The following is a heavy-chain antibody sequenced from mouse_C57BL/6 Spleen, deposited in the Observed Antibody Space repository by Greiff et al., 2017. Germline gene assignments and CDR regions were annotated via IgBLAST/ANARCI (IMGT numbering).Heavy chain of an antibody. J-gene: IGHJ3*01. Sequence: QVHLQQSGAELVRPGTSVKVSCKASGYAFTNYLIEWVKQRPGQGLEWIGVINPGSGGTNYNEKFKGKATLTADKSSSTAYMQLSSLTSEDSAVYFCARGGGILYNPWCAYWGQGTLVTVSA. CDR1: GYAFTNYL. CDR3: ARGGGILYNPWCAY. V-gene: IGHV1-54*01. D-gene: IGHD1-1*01. CDR2: INPGSGGT.